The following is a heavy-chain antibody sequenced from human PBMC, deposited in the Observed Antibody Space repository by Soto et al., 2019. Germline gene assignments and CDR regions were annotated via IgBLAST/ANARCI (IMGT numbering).Heavy chain of an antibody. CDR1: GYTFTSYG. CDR3: AIGNVEQTKYYYGMDV. Sequence: EASVKVSCKASGYTFTSYGISWVRQAPGQGLEWMGWISAYNGNTNYAQKLQGRVTMTTDTSTSTAYMELRGLRSDDTAVYYCAIGNVEQTKYYYGMDVWGQGTTVTVSS. J-gene: IGHJ6*02. V-gene: IGHV1-18*01. CDR2: ISAYNGNT.